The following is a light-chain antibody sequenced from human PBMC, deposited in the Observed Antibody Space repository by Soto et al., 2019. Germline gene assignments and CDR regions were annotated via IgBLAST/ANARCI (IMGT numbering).Light chain of an antibody. V-gene: IGKV3-15*01. CDR1: QSVSSK. CDR3: HQYNHWPLT. Sequence: EIVMTQSPATLSLSPGQRATLSCRASQSVSSKLAWYQQRPGQAPRLLIYSASTRATGIPARFSGSGSGTEFTLTISSLQSEDFAVYYCHQYNHWPLTFGGGTKVDIK. J-gene: IGKJ4*01. CDR2: SAS.